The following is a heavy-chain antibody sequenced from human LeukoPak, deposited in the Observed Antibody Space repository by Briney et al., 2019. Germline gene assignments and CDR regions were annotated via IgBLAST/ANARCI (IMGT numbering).Heavy chain of an antibody. Sequence: ASVKVSCKASGGTFSSYAISWVRQAPGQRLEWMGWINAGNGNTKYSRKFQGRVTITRDTSASTAYMELSSLRSEDTAVYYCARSHLLVVPAAIYYYYYGMDVWGQGTTVTVSS. CDR1: GGTFSSYA. D-gene: IGHD2-2*01. CDR3: ARSHLLVVPAAIYYYYYGMDV. CDR2: INAGNGNT. J-gene: IGHJ6*02. V-gene: IGHV1-3*01.